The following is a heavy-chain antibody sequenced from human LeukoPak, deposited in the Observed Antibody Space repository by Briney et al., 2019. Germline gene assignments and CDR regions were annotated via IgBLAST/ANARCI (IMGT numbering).Heavy chain of an antibody. D-gene: IGHD4-17*01. CDR2: IYHSGST. J-gene: IGHJ6*03. Sequence: NPSETLSLTCTVSGYSISSGYYWGWIRQPPGKGLEWIGSIYHSGSTYYNPSLKSRVTISVDTSKNQFSLKLSSVTAADTAVYYCARDPAEAHDYGDYDSSYYYYYMDVWGKGTTVTVSS. CDR3: ARDPAEAHDYGDYDSSYYYYYMDV. CDR1: GYSISSGYY. V-gene: IGHV4-38-2*02.